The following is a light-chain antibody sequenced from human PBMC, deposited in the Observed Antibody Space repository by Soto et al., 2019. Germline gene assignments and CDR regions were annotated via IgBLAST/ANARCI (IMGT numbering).Light chain of an antibody. V-gene: IGLV3-21*02. J-gene: IGLJ3*02. CDR1: NIGGKS. CDR2: DVS. Sequence: SYELTQPPSVSVAPGQTARITCGGNNIGGKSVHWYQQKPGQAPVLVVNDVSDRPSGIPERFSGSKSGNTATLTISRVEAGDEAEYYCQVWDSRSDHVVFGGGTKVTVL. CDR3: QVWDSRSDHVV.